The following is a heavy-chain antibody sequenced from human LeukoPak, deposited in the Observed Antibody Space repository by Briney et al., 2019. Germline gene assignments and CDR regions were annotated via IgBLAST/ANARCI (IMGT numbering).Heavy chain of an antibody. CDR3: ARDSSHYYGSGRVPYMDV. Sequence: PSETLSLTCTVSGGPICSYYWRWIRRPPGKGLEWIGYIYYSGSTNYNPSLKSRVTISVDSSKNQFSLKRSSVTAADTAVYYCARDSSHYYGSGRVPYMDVWGKGTTVTISS. CDR1: GGPICSYY. V-gene: IGHV4-59*01. CDR2: IYYSGST. D-gene: IGHD3-10*01. J-gene: IGHJ6*03.